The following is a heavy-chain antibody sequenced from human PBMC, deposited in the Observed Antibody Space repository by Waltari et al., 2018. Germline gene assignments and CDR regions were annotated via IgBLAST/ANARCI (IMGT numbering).Heavy chain of an antibody. CDR3: ARGRDAYNFVDI. V-gene: IGHV2-26*01. CDR1: GFSLSNARMG. Sequence: QVTLKESGPVLVKPTETLTLTCTVSGFSLSNARMGVSWIRQPPGKALEWLAHIFSNDGKSYTTSLKNRLSISKDTCKSQVVLTMTDMDPVDTATYYGARGRDAYNFVDIWGQGAMVTVSS. D-gene: IGHD3-3*01. CDR2: IFSNDGK. J-gene: IGHJ3*02.